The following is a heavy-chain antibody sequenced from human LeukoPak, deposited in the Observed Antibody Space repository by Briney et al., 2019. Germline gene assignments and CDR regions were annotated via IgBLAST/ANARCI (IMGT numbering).Heavy chain of an antibody. CDR2: INPNSGGT. D-gene: IGHD3-22*01. J-gene: IGHJ4*02. V-gene: IGHV1-2*02. Sequence: ASVKVSCKASGYTFTGYYMHWVRQAPGQGLEWVGLINPNSGGTNYAQNFQGRVTMTRDMSTSTVYMELSSLRSEDTAVYYCARDGPPNYYDSSGYYLCYWGQGTLVTVSS. CDR1: GYTFTGYY. CDR3: ARDGPPNYYDSSGYYLCY.